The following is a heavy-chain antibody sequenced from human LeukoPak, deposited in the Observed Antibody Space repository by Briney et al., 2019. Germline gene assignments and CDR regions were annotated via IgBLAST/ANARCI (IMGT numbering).Heavy chain of an antibody. J-gene: IGHJ4*02. D-gene: IGHD3-3*01. CDR1: GYSISSGYY. V-gene: IGHV4-38-2*01. CDR3: ARSFGQSRLDY. CDR2: FYHSGST. Sequence: PSETLSLTCGVSGYSISSGYYWGWIRQPPGKGLEWIGSFYHSGSTYYNPSLKSRVTMSEDTSRNQFSLKLSSVTAADTAMYYCARSFGQSRLDYWGQGILVTVSS.